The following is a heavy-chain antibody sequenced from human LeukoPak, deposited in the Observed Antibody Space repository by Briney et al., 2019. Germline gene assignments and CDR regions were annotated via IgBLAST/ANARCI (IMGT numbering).Heavy chain of an antibody. CDR1: GFTFSSYG. CDR2: ISYDESNK. Sequence: GRSLRLSCAAAGFTFSSYGMHWVRQAPGKGLEWVAVISYDESNKNYADSVKGRFTISRDNSRNTVYLQINSLRAEDTAVYYCGKTTVGYSSGQKPAWPVDYWGQGTLVTVSS. CDR3: GKTTVGYSSGQKPAWPVDY. V-gene: IGHV3-30*18. J-gene: IGHJ4*02. D-gene: IGHD5-18*01.